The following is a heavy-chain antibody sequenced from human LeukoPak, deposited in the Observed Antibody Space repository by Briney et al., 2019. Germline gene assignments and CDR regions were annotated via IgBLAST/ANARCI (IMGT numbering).Heavy chain of an antibody. V-gene: IGHV3-7*04. CDR3: ARGDGYYYNFDD. CDR1: GFTFSTYS. CDR2: IKQDGSET. J-gene: IGHJ4*02. D-gene: IGHD5-24*01. Sequence: PGGSLRLSCAASGFTFSTYSMSWLRQAPGKGLEWVGNIKQDGSETKSADSVKGRFTISRDNAKNSLYLQLNSLRAEDTAVYYCARGDGYYYNFDDWGQGTLVTVSS.